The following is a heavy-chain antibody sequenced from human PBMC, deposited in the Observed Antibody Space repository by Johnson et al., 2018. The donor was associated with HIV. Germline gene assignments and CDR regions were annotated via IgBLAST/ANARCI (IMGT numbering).Heavy chain of an antibody. Sequence: QMLLVESGGGLVQPGGSLRLSCAASGFTFSSYAMHWVRQAPGKGLEYVSAISSNGGSTYYADSVKGRFTISRDNSKNTLYLQMNSLRAEDTAVYYCAKDSGYDFWSGYYTDDAFDIWGQGTMVTVSS. CDR1: GFTFSSYA. CDR2: ISSNGGST. V-gene: IGHV3-64*04. D-gene: IGHD3-3*01. J-gene: IGHJ3*02. CDR3: AKDSGYDFWSGYYTDDAFDI.